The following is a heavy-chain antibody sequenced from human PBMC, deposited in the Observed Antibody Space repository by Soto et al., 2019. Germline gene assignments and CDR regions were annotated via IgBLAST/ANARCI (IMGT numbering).Heavy chain of an antibody. CDR1: GGSISSGDYY. CDR3: ARDSPAARGDGFDP. CDR2: IYYSGTT. V-gene: IGHV4-30-4*01. J-gene: IGHJ5*02. D-gene: IGHD2-2*01. Sequence: QVQLQESGPGLVKPSQTLSLTCTVSGGSISSGDYYWSWIRQPPGKGLEWVGYIYYSGTTYYNPPLKSRVTISVDTSKTQFSLKLSSVTAADTAVYYCARDSPAARGDGFDPWGQGTLVTVSS.